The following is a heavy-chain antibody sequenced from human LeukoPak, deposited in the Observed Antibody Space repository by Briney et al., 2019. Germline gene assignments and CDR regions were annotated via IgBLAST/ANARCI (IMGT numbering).Heavy chain of an antibody. V-gene: IGHV4-34*01. CDR3: ARVASSGYDWFDY. J-gene: IGHJ4*02. CDR1: GGSFSGYY. D-gene: IGHD5-12*01. CDR2: INHSGST. Sequence: SETLSLTCAVYGGSFSGYYWSWIRQPPGKGLEWIGEINHSGSTNYNPSLKSRVTISVDTSKNQFSLKLSSVTAADTAVYYCARVASSGYDWFDYWGQGTLVTVSS.